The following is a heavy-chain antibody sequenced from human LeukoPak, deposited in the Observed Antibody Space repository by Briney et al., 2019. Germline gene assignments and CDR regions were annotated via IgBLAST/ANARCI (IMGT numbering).Heavy chain of an antibody. D-gene: IGHD2-15*01. Sequence: IPSETLSLTCTVSGGSISSDIYYWGWIRQPPGKGLEWIGSIYYSGSTYYNPSLKSRVIISVDTSKNQFSLKLSSVTAADTAVYYCVRHPPHCSAGSCYSGYNWFDAWGQGILVTVA. CDR3: VRHPPHCSAGSCYSGYNWFDA. CDR1: GGSISSDIYY. V-gene: IGHV4-39*01. J-gene: IGHJ5*02. CDR2: IYYSGST.